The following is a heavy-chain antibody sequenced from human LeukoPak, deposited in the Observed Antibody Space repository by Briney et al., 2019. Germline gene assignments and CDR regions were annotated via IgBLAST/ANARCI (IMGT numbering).Heavy chain of an antibody. D-gene: IGHD5-24*01. V-gene: IGHV3-23*01. CDR1: GFTFRNYG. Sequence: GGSLRLSCATTGFTFRNYGMHWVRQAPGKGLEWVSSISASGGMTYYAESVKGRFTISRDNSKNTVDLQMYSLTGEDTALYHCAKVRELATILPFDYWGQGSLVTVSS. J-gene: IGHJ4*02. CDR2: ISASGGMT. CDR3: AKVRELATILPFDY.